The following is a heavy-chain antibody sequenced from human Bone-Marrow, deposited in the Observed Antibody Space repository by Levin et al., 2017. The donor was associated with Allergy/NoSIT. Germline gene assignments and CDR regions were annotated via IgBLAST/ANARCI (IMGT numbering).Heavy chain of an antibody. CDR3: AKDYGDYAGYDGFDF. CDR2: ISASGGRT. J-gene: IGHJ3*01. V-gene: IGHV3-23*01. CDR1: GFGFNYYA. D-gene: IGHD4-17*01. Sequence: GESLKISCAASGFGFNYYAMSWVRQTPGKGLEWVSGISASGGRTTYADSVKDRFTMSRDNSANTIYLQMSSLRVDDTAVYYCAKDYGDYAGYDGFDFWGHGTMVTVSS.